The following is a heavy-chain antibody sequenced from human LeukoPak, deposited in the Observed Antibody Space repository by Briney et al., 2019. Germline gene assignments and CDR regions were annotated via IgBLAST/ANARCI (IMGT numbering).Heavy chain of an antibody. V-gene: IGHV3-23*01. D-gene: IGHD1-26*01. CDR3: AKDSNRLVGPTTFDY. Sequence: PGGSLRLSCAASGFTFTSYVMSWVRQAPGKGLEWVSAVTGSGGASYYADSVKGRLTISKDNSKNTLFLQMNSLRAEDTAVYYCAKDSNRLVGPTTFDYWGRGTLVTVSS. CDR1: GFTFTSYV. CDR2: VTGSGGAS. J-gene: IGHJ4*02.